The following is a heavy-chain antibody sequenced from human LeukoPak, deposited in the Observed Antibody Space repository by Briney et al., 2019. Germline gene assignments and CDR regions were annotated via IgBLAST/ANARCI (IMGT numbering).Heavy chain of an antibody. CDR3: ARDTVIPRSTDY. CDR2: INHSGST. D-gene: IGHD4-11*01. V-gene: IGHV4-34*01. J-gene: IGHJ4*02. CDR1: GGSFSGYY. Sequence: SETLSLTCAVYGGSFSGYYWSWIRQPPGKGLEWIGEINHSGSTNYNPSLKSRVTISVDTSKNQFSLKLSSVTAADTAVYYCARDTVIPRSTDYWGQGILVTVSS.